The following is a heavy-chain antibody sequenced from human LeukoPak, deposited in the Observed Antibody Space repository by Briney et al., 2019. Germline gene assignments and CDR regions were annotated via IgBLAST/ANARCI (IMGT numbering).Heavy chain of an antibody. CDR2: INHSGST. D-gene: IGHD3-22*01. CDR3: ASIREYYDSSGYEYFQH. Sequence: SETLSLTCTVSGGSISSSSYYWSWIRQPPGKGLEWIGEINHSGSTNYNPSLKSRVTISVDTSKNQFSLKLSSVTAADTAVYYCASIREYYDSSGYEYFQHWGQGTLVTVSS. J-gene: IGHJ1*01. V-gene: IGHV4-39*07. CDR1: GGSISSSSYY.